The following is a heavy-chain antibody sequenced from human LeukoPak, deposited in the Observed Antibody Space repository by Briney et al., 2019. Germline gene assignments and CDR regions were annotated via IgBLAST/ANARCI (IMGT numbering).Heavy chain of an antibody. V-gene: IGHV3-53*01. J-gene: IGHJ5*02. CDR2: IYSGGST. CDR1: GFIVSSNY. D-gene: IGHD6-13*01. CDR3: ARAAGTGWFDP. Sequence: GGSLRLSCAASGFIVSSNYMSWVRQAPGKGLEWVSVIYSGGSTYYAGSVKGRFTISRDNSKNTLYLQMNSLRAEDTAVYYCARAAGTGWFDPWGQGTLVTVSS.